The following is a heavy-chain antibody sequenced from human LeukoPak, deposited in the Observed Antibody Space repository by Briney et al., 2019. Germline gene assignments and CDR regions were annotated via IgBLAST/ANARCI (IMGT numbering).Heavy chain of an antibody. CDR3: ARTAGYSSGYYYYYYYMDV. CDR1: GGSISSSSYY. Sequence: SETLSLTCTVSGGSISSSSYYWGWIRQPPGKGLEWIGSIYYSGSTYYNPSLKSRVTISVDTSKNQFSLKLSSVTAADTAVYYCARTAGYSSGYYYYYYYMDVWGKGTTVTVSS. V-gene: IGHV4-39*01. CDR2: IYYSGST. J-gene: IGHJ6*03. D-gene: IGHD5-18*01.